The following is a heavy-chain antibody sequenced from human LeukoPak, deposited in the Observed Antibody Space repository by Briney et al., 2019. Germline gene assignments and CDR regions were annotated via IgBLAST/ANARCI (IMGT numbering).Heavy chain of an antibody. CDR2: ISAYNGNT. Sequence: ASVKVSCKASGYTFTSYGIIWVRQAPGQGLEWMGWISAYNGNTNYAQKLQGRVTMTTDTSTSTAYMELRSLRSDDTAVYYCARVKDIVVVVAARYYYYYGMDVWGQGTTVTVSS. J-gene: IGHJ6*02. V-gene: IGHV1-18*01. D-gene: IGHD2-15*01. CDR1: GYTFTSYG. CDR3: ARVKDIVVVVAARYYYYYGMDV.